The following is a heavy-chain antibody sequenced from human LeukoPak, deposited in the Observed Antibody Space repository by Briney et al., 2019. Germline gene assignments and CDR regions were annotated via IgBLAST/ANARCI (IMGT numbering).Heavy chain of an antibody. J-gene: IGHJ6*02. CDR2: IYRGGST. Sequence: GGSLRLSCAASGFTVSSNYMSWVRQAPGKGLEWVSVIYRGGSTYYADSVKGRFTISRDNSKNTLYLQMNSLRAEDTAVYYCAREAGYYYYGMDVWGQGTTVTVSS. CDR3: AREAGYYYYGMDV. V-gene: IGHV3-53*01. CDR1: GFTVSSNY.